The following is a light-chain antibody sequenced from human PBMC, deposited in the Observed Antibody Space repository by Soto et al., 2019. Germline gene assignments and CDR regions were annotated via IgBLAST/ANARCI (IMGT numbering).Light chain of an antibody. Sequence: QSVLTQPASESGSPGQSITISWTGTSSYIRPYNYVSRYQRHPGKAPKLTIYDVSNRPSGVSSRFSGSKSGNTASLTISGLQAEDETDYYCSSFTSSSPYVFGTGTKVTVL. CDR1: SSYIRPYNY. V-gene: IGLV2-14*01. CDR3: SSFTSSSPYV. CDR2: DVS. J-gene: IGLJ1*01.